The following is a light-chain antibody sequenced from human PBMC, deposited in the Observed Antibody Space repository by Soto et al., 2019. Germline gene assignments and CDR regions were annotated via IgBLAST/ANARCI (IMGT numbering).Light chain of an antibody. Sequence: DIVMTQSPDSLAVSLGERATINCKSSQSVLYSSNNKNYLAWYQQKPGQPPKLLIYWASTRESGVPDRFSGSGSGTDFTLTISSLQAEDVAVYYCQQYYSTPLTFGGGTKVDXK. CDR1: QSVLYSSNNKNY. J-gene: IGKJ4*01. CDR2: WAS. V-gene: IGKV4-1*01. CDR3: QQYYSTPLT.